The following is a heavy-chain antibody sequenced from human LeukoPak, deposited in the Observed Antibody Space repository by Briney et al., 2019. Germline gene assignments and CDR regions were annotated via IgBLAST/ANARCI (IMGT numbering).Heavy chain of an antibody. J-gene: IGHJ4*02. Sequence: GGSLRLSCAASGFTFSSYGMHWVRQAPGKGLEWVAFIRYDGSNKYYADSVKGRFTIPRDNSKNTLYLQMNSLRADDTAVYYYAKPELLWFGEFNYDYWGQGTLVTVSS. D-gene: IGHD3-10*01. CDR1: GFTFSSYG. V-gene: IGHV3-30*02. CDR2: IRYDGSNK. CDR3: AKPELLWFGEFNYDY.